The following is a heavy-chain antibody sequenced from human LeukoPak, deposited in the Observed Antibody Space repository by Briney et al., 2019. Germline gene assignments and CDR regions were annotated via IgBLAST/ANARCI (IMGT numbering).Heavy chain of an antibody. CDR3: AKGGYYGSGELDY. Sequence: NTGGSLRLSCAASGFTFSSYSMNWVRQAPGKGLEWVSSISSSSSYIYYADSVKGRFTISRDNSKNTLYLQMHSLRAEDTAVYYCAKGGYYGSGELDYWGQGTLVTVSS. J-gene: IGHJ4*02. CDR2: ISSSSSYI. CDR1: GFTFSSYS. D-gene: IGHD3-10*01. V-gene: IGHV3-21*01.